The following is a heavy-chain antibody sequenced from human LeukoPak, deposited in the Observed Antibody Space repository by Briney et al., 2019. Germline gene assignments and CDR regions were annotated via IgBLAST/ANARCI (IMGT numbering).Heavy chain of an antibody. CDR1: GFTFRGSA. CDR2: IRSKANSYAT. V-gene: IGHV3-73*01. J-gene: IGHJ4*02. D-gene: IGHD3-22*01. CDR3: TRPSYDSSVSGVVY. Sequence: PGVSLRLSCATSGFTFRGSAIHWVRQASGKGLEWVGRIRSKANSYATTDVASVRGRFSISRDDSKNTAYLQMNSLKTEDTAVYYCTRPSYDSSVSGVVYWGQGTLVTVSS.